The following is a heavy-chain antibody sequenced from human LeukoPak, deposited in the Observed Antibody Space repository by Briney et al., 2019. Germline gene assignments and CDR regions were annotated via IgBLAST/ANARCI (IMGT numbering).Heavy chain of an antibody. Sequence: GGSLRLSCAASGFTFSNGWMSWVRQAPRKGLEWVGQIKTESDGATKDYAAPVKGRFTISRDDSKNTLFLQMNSLKTEDTALYYCTWSGLKIESWGQGTLVTVSS. J-gene: IGHJ4*02. CDR1: GFTFSNGW. CDR2: IKTESDGATK. V-gene: IGHV3-15*01. D-gene: IGHD3-3*01. CDR3: TWSGLKIES.